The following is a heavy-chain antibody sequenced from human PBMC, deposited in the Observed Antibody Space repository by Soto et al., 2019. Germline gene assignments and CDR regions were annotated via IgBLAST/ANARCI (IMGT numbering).Heavy chain of an antibody. V-gene: IGHV1-18*01. Sequence: QVQLVQSGNEVKKPGASVNVSCKASGYSFTRYGISWVRQAPGQGLEWMGWISGYNGKTKYAQKLQGRVSMTTDTSTSTAYMELRSLGSDDTAVYYCARKGARPYYSYGMDVWGQGTTVTVSS. J-gene: IGHJ6*02. CDR2: ISGYNGKT. D-gene: IGHD3-16*01. CDR3: ARKGARPYYSYGMDV. CDR1: GYSFTRYG.